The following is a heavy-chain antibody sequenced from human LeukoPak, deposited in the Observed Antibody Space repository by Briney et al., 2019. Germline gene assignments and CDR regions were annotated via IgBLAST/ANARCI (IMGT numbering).Heavy chain of an antibody. J-gene: IGHJ5*02. Sequence: SETLSLTCTVSGXSINSGDYYWGWVRQPPGKGLEWITYIYYSGRTYYNPSLKSRFTISIDTSKNQFSLSLFSETAADTAVYSCARQGSYYDTTGYYYMNWFDPWGQGTLVTVSS. D-gene: IGHD3-22*01. CDR1: GXSINSGDYY. V-gene: IGHV4-30-4*01. CDR2: IYYSGRT. CDR3: ARQGSYYDTTGYYYMNWFDP.